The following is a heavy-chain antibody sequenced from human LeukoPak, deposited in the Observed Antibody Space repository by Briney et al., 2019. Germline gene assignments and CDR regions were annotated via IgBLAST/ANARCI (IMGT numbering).Heavy chain of an antibody. CDR3: TRHEASRWLTHEHSNDY. CDR1: GFTFSGSA. CDR2: IRSKANSYAT. J-gene: IGHJ4*02. D-gene: IGHD5-24*01. Sequence: PGGSLRLSCAASGFTFSGSAMHWVRQASGKGLEWVGRIRSKANSYATAYAASVKGRFTISRDDSKNTAYLQMNSLKTEDTAVYYCTRHEASRWLTHEHSNDYWGQGTLVTVSS. V-gene: IGHV3-73*01.